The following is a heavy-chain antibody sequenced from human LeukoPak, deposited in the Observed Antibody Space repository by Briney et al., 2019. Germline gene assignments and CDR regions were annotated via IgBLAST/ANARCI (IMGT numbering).Heavy chain of an antibody. CDR2: IDPNSGGT. CDR1: GYTFIGYY. CDR3: ARGATGSGGGY. J-gene: IGHJ4*02. D-gene: IGHD1-1*01. V-gene: IGHV1-2*06. Sequence: ASVKVSCKASGYTFIGYYIHWVRQAPGQGLEWMGRIDPNSGGTNNAQKFQGRVTMTRDTSISTAYMELSRLTSDDTAVYYCARGATGSGGGYWGQGTLVTVSS.